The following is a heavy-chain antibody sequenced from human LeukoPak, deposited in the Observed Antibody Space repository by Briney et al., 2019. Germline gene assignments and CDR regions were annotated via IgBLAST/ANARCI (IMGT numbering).Heavy chain of an antibody. V-gene: IGHV3-7*01. CDR1: GFTFNRSW. J-gene: IGHJ4*02. Sequence: GGSLRLSCAASGFTFNRSWLNWVRQAPGRGLEWVANMYPSGSQKRYVDSVKGRFTISKDNPGTSLYLELNSLRTEDTAIYYCAIWASGNYWGQGTLVTVSS. CDR2: MYPSGSQK. CDR3: AIWASGNY. D-gene: IGHD3-10*01.